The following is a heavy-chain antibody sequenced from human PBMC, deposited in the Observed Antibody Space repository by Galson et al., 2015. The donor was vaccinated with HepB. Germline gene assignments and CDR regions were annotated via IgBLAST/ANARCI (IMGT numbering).Heavy chain of an antibody. D-gene: IGHD3-10*01. V-gene: IGHV1-46*01. CDR1: GYTFTSYG. CDR3: AREDGSGIYYFDY. J-gene: IGHJ4*02. Sequence: SVKVSCKASGYTFTSYGISWVRQAPGQGLEWMGIINPSGGSTSYAQKFQGRVTMTRDTSTSTVYMELSSLRSEDTAVYYCAREDGSGIYYFDYWGQGTLVTVSS. CDR2: INPSGGST.